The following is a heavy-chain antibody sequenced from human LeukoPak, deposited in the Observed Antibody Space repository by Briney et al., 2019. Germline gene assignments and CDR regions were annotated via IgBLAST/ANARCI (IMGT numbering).Heavy chain of an antibody. CDR2: ISSSSSTI. D-gene: IGHD6-13*01. CDR1: GFTFSSYS. V-gene: IGHV3-48*04. J-gene: IGHJ4*02. CDR3: AGGRIAARAYYFDY. Sequence: GGSLRLSCAASGFTFSSYSMNWVRQAPGKGLEWVSYISSSSSTIYYADSVKGRFTISRDNAKNSLYLQMSSLRAEDTTVYYCAGGRIAARAYYFDYWGQGTLVTASS.